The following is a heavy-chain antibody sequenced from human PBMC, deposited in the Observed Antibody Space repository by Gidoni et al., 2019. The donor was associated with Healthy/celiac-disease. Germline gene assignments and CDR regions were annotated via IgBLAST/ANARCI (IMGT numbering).Heavy chain of an antibody. CDR2: INHSGST. J-gene: IGHJ4*02. Sequence: QVQLQQWGAGLLKPSETLSLTCAVYGGSFSGYYWSGIRQPPGQWLEGIGEINHSGSTNYNPPLKSRRTISVETTKNQFSLKLSSVTAADTAVYYCARGLSLRFLDWSPLPIDYWGQGTLVTVSS. CDR1: GGSFSGYY. V-gene: IGHV4-34*01. CDR3: ARGLSLRFLDWSPLPIDY. D-gene: IGHD3-3*01.